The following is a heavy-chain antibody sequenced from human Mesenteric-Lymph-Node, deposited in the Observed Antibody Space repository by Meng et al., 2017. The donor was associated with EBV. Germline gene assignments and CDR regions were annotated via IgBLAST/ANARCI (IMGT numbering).Heavy chain of an antibody. CDR1: GHTFTDYS. V-gene: IGHV7-4-1*02. CDR2: INTNTGNP. Sequence: QGQLVQSGSELKKPGASVTVSCKASGHTFTDYSVIWVRQAPGQGLEWMGWINTNTGNPTYAQGFTGRFVYSLETSVSTAYLQISSLKTEDTAFYYCARARYSSGWYGGVHFDSWGQGTLVTVSS. D-gene: IGHD6-19*01. CDR3: ARARYSSGWYGGVHFDS. J-gene: IGHJ5*01.